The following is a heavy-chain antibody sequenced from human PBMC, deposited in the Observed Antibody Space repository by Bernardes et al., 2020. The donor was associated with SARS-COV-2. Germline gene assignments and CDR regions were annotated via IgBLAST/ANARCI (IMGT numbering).Heavy chain of an antibody. Sequence: SETLSLTCTVSGGSISSYYWSWIRQPPGKGLEWIGYIYYSGSTNYNPSLKSRVTISVDTSNNQFSLKLSSVTAADTAVYYCARSSVAAAILPYNWFDPWGQGTLVTVSS. CDR1: GGSISSYY. J-gene: IGHJ5*02. CDR2: IYYSGST. V-gene: IGHV4-59*08. D-gene: IGHD6-13*01. CDR3: ARSSVAAAILPYNWFDP.